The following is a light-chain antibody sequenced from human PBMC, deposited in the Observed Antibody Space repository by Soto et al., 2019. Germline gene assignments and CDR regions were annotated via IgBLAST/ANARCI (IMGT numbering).Light chain of an antibody. CDR1: QSVSSK. V-gene: IGKV3-15*01. CDR3: QQYNSWLCT. Sequence: EIVMTQSPATLSVSPGERATLSCRASQSVSSKLAWYQQKPGQAPRLLIYGASTRATGIPARFSGSGSGTDFTLIISSLQPEDSAVYYCQQYNSWLCTFGQGTKVEIK. CDR2: GAS. J-gene: IGKJ1*01.